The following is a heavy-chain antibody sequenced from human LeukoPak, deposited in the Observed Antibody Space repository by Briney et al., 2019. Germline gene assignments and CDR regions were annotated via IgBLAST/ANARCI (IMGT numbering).Heavy chain of an antibody. CDR3: ARARGDTGYYDFWSGYYTGGDFDY. J-gene: IGHJ4*02. CDR2: IGSSSSTI. V-gene: IGHV3-48*04. Sequence: GGSLRLSCEASGFTFSRYTMKWGRQAPGEGLEGVSYIGSSSSTIYYADSVKGRFPISRDNAKNSLSVQMTSLRTAETAVSYCARARGDTGYYDFWSGYYTGGDFDYWGQGTLVTVSS. D-gene: IGHD3-3*01. CDR1: GFTFSRYT.